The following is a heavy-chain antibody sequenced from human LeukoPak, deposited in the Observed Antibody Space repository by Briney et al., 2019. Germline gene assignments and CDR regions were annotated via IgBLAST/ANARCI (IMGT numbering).Heavy chain of an antibody. CDR1: GFTFSSYA. V-gene: IGHV3-23*01. J-gene: IGHJ4*02. CDR3: AKDQLGYYDSSGYYYYFDY. CDR2: ISGSGGST. D-gene: IGHD3-22*01. Sequence: GGSLRLSCAASGFTFSSYAMSWVRQAPGKGLEWVSAISGSGGSTYYADSVKGQFTISRDNSKNTLYLQMNSLRAEDTAVYYCAKDQLGYYDSSGYYYYFDYWGQGTLVTVSS.